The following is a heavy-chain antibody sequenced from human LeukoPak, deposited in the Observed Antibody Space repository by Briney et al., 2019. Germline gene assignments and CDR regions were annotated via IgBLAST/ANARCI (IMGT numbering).Heavy chain of an antibody. CDR3: AKGAAGDYYYFAY. CDR1: GNTFSNYD. Sequence: GGTLRLFCAASGNTFSNYDMSWVRQDPGTGLEWVTDISGSGGRTYYEDSVKGRFTISRNNSKNTLYLQLNSLRADDTAVYYCAKGAAGDYYYFAYWVQGTLVTVSS. V-gene: IGHV3-23*01. CDR2: ISGSGGRT. D-gene: IGHD4-17*01. J-gene: IGHJ4*02.